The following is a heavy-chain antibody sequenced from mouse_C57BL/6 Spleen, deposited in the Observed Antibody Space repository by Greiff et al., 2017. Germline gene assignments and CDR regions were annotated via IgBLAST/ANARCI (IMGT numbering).Heavy chain of an antibody. V-gene: IGHV1-52*01. CDR3: AREDDGSSPVGYFDV. CDR1: GYTFTSYW. CDR2: IDPSDSET. J-gene: IGHJ1*03. Sequence: QVQLQQPGAELVRPGSSVKLSCKASGYTFTSYWMHWVKQRPIQGLEWIGNIDPSDSETHYNQKFKDKATLTVDKSSSTAYMQLSSLTSEDSAVYYCAREDDGSSPVGYFDVWGTGTTVTVSS. D-gene: IGHD1-1*01.